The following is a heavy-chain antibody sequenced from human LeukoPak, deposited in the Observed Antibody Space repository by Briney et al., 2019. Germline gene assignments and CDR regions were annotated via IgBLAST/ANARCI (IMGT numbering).Heavy chain of an antibody. CDR1: GGSISSYY. V-gene: IGHV4-4*07. D-gene: IGHD2-2*02. J-gene: IGHJ6*02. CDR2: IYTSGST. CDR3: AREDCSSTSCYMSYYYGMDV. Sequence: SETLSLTCTVSGGSISSYYWSWIRQPAGKGLEWIGRIYTSGSTNYNPSLKSRVTMSVDTSKNQFSLKLSSVTAADTTVYYCAREDCSSTSCYMSYYYGMDVWGQGTTVTVSS.